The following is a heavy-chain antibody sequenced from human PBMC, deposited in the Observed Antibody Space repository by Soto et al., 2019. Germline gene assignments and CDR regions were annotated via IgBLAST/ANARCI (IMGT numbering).Heavy chain of an antibody. Sequence: PSETLSLTCTVSGDSISSSDYYWGWIRQPPGKGLEWIGSIYYTGNTYYNPSLQSRVSLSIYTSRKRFSLQLDSVTAADTAVYYCARQGYYTPTNPPPPSRFWGQGTQVTVSS. CDR3: ARQGYYTPTNPPPPSRF. J-gene: IGHJ4*02. CDR1: GDSISSSDYY. D-gene: IGHD3-3*01. CDR2: IYYTGNT. V-gene: IGHV4-39*01.